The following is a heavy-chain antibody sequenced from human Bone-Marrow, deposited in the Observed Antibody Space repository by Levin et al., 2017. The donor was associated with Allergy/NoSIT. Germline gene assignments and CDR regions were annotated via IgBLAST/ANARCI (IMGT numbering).Heavy chain of an antibody. CDR3: ARSLQEVGWVY. CDR1: GFTFSDFY. V-gene: IGHV3-11*06. Sequence: GESLKISCAASGFTFSDFYMNWIRQAPGKGLEWLSCISPSGTYTNYADSVKGRFTISRDNTKDSLYLQMSSLRAEDTAVYYFARSLQEVGWVYWGQGTLVTVSS. J-gene: IGHJ4*02. CDR2: ISPSGTYT. D-gene: IGHD1-26*01.